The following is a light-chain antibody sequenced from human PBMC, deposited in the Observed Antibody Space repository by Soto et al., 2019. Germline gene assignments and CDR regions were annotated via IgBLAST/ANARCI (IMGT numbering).Light chain of an antibody. J-gene: IGKJ1*01. CDR1: QSINNR. Sequence: IQMTQSPSTLSASIGDRVTITCRASQSINNRLAWYQQMPGKAPNLLIYDASSLESGVPSRFRGSGSETEFTLTISGLQPDDFATYYCQQFLDGWTFGQGTKVEIK. CDR2: DAS. V-gene: IGKV1-5*01. CDR3: QQFLDGWT.